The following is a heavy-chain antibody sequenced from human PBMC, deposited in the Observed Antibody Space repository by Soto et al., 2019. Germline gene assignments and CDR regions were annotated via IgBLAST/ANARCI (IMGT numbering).Heavy chain of an antibody. D-gene: IGHD3-9*01. Sequence: ASVKVSCKASGYTFTSYAMHWVRQAPGQRLEWMGWINAGNGNTKYSQKFQGRVTITRDTSASTAYMELSSLRSEDTAVYYCATEYYDILTGYFERYGMEVWGQGTTVTVSS. V-gene: IGHV1-3*01. CDR1: GYTFTSYA. J-gene: IGHJ6*02. CDR2: INAGNGNT. CDR3: ATEYYDILTGYFERYGMEV.